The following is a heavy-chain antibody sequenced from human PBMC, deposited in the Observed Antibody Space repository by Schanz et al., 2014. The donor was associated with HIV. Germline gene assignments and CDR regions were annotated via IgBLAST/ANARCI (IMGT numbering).Heavy chain of an antibody. CDR3: ARAGLWYKSGDFYGSAFDV. CDR1: PFLDID. D-gene: IGHD1-20*01. CDR2: LNLKSGHT. J-gene: IGHJ3*01. Sequence: VPSFSSVTPPRASVPFSFTSSPFLDIDINWVRQGAGQGLEWMGWLNLKSGHTGYAQKFKGRVTVTMDTARRTIYMQLSGRRSEDTAVYYCARAGLWYKSGDFYGSAFDVWGQGTRVVVSS. V-gene: IGHV1-8*01.